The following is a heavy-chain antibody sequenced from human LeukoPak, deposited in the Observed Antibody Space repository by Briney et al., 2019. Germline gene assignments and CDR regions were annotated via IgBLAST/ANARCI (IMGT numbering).Heavy chain of an antibody. CDR1: GGSISSSSYY. Sequence: SETLSLTCTVSGGSISSSSYYWGWIRQPPGKGLEWIGSIYYSGSTYYNTSLKSRVTISVDTSKNQFSLKLSSVTAADTAVYYCASDSSGYYYNLFDYWGQGTLVTVSS. CDR2: IYYSGST. CDR3: ASDSSGYYYNLFDY. J-gene: IGHJ4*02. D-gene: IGHD3-22*01. V-gene: IGHV4-39*01.